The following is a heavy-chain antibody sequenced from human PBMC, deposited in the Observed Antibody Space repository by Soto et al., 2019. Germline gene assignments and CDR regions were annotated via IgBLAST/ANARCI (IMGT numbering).Heavy chain of an antibody. J-gene: IGHJ4*02. Sequence: SETLSLTCTVSGGSISSYYWSWIRQPPGKGLEWIGYIYYSGSTNYNPSLKSRVTISVDTSKNQFSLKLSSVTAADTAVYYCARHSLYSSSYDYWGQGTLVTVSS. D-gene: IGHD6-6*01. CDR2: IYYSGST. CDR3: ARHSLYSSSYDY. CDR1: GGSISSYY. V-gene: IGHV4-59*08.